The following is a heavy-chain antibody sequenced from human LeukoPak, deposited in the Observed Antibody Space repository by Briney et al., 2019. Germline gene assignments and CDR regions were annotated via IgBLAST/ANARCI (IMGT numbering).Heavy chain of an antibody. J-gene: IGHJ5*02. CDR2: IIPILGIA. CDR3: ARGVTLNWFDP. Sequence: SVKVSCKASGGTFSSYAISWVRQAPGQGLEWMGRIIPILGIANYAQKFQGGVTITADKSTSTAYMELSSLRSEDTAVYYCARGVTLNWFDPWGQGTLVTVSS. D-gene: IGHD3-16*02. V-gene: IGHV1-69*04. CDR1: GGTFSSYA.